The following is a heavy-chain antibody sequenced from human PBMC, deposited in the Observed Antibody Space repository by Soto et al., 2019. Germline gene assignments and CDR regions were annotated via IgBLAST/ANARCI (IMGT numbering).Heavy chain of an antibody. Sequence: GGSLKISCKGSGYSFTSYWIGWVRQMPGKGLEWMGIIYPGDSDTRYSPSFQGRVTISADKSISTAYLQWSSLKASDTAMYYCARRQRYCSSTSCYGDNWFDPWGQGTLVTVSS. CDR3: ARRQRYCSSTSCYGDNWFDP. V-gene: IGHV5-51*01. J-gene: IGHJ5*02. D-gene: IGHD2-2*01. CDR2: IYPGDSDT. CDR1: GYSFTSYW.